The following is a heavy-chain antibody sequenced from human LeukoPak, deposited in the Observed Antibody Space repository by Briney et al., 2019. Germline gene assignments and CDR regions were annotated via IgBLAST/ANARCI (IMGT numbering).Heavy chain of an antibody. V-gene: IGHV4-59*01. J-gene: IGHJ6*03. CDR2: IYYSGYT. Sequence: SETLSLTCTVSGGSISSYYWSWIRQPPGKGLEWIGYIYYSGYTNYNPSLKSRVTISVDTSKNQFSLKLSSVTAADTAVYYCARTTMVRGTYYMDVWGKGTTVTVSS. CDR3: ARTTMVRGTYYMDV. CDR1: GGSISSYY. D-gene: IGHD3-10*01.